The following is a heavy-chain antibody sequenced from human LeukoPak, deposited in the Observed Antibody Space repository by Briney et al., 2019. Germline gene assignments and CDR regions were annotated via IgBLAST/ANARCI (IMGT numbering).Heavy chain of an antibody. J-gene: IGHJ4*02. CDR1: GYTLSDLW. D-gene: IGHD2-2*02. CDR2: VYPADSDT. CDR3: ARTQGLYGAADY. V-gene: IGHV5-51*01. Sequence: GESLKISCQASGYTLSDLWIGWVRQMPGQGLEWMGSVYPADSDTRYSPSFEGHVTISADKSTNTAFLQWNSLQSSDSGIYFCARTQGLYGAADYWGQGTLVIPSS.